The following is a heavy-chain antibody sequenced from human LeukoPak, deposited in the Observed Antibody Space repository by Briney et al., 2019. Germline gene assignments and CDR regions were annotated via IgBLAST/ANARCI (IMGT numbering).Heavy chain of an antibody. CDR2: INHSGST. Sequence: SETLSLTCAVYGGSFSGYYWSWIRQPPGKGLGWIGEINHSGSTNYNPSLKSRVTISVDTSKNQFSLKLSSVTAADTAVYYCARARPRYRDYWGQGTLVTVSS. J-gene: IGHJ4*02. V-gene: IGHV4-34*01. D-gene: IGHD1-26*01. CDR1: GGSFSGYY. CDR3: ARARPRYRDY.